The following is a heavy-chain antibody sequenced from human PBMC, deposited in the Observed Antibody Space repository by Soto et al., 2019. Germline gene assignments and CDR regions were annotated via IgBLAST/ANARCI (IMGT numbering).Heavy chain of an antibody. CDR3: AREPTTAGTGNWCDP. J-gene: IGHJ5*02. V-gene: IGHV4-4*07. Sequence: VQLQESGPGLVKPSETLSLICTVSGGSISSDYLSWIRQPAGKGLEWIGRVYTSGYSNSNPSLKRLVTMSVDTSKKQFSLHLSSVTAADTAVYYCAREPTTAGTGNWCDPWGQGTLVTVSS. D-gene: IGHD6-13*01. CDR2: VYTSGYS. CDR1: GGSISSDY.